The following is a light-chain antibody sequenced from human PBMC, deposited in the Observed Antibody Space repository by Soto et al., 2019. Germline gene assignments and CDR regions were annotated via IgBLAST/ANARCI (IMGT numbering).Light chain of an antibody. CDR3: QSGDSSGTYRV. CDR1: ALPKQY. V-gene: IGLV3-25*03. J-gene: IGLJ7*01. CDR2: KDT. Sequence: ELTQPPSVSVSPGQTARITCSGDALPKQYAYWYQQKPGQAPVLVIYKDTERPSGIPERFSGSSSGTTVTLTISGVQAEDEADYYCQSGDSSGTYRVFGGGTQLTVL.